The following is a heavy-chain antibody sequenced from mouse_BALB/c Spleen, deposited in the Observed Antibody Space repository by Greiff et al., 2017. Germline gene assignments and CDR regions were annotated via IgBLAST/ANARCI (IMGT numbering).Heavy chain of an antibody. D-gene: IGHD1-1*01. CDR1: GYSITSGYY. Sequence: EVQLVESGPGLVKPSQSLSLTCSVTGYSITSGYYWNWIRQFPGNKLEWMGYISYDGSNNYNPSLKNRISITRDTSKNQFFLKLNSVTTEDTATYYCARDPHYYGSSYVAMDYWGQGTAVTVSS. V-gene: IGHV3-6*02. J-gene: IGHJ4*01. CDR3: ARDPHYYGSSYVAMDY. CDR2: ISYDGSN.